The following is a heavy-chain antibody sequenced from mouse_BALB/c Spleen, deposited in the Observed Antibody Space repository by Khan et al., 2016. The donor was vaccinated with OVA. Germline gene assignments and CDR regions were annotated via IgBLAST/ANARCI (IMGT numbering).Heavy chain of an antibody. CDR2: IDPFNGGT. J-gene: IGHJ3*01. CDR1: GYSFTTYY. D-gene: IGHD3-3*01. Sequence: VQLQQSGPELMKPGASVKISCKASGYSFTTYYMHWVKQSHGKSLEWIGYIDPFNGGTDYNQKFKGKATLTVDKSSSTAYMHLSSLTSEDSAVYYCARGTFDYWGQGTLVTVSA. CDR3: ARGTFDY. V-gene: IGHV1S135*01.